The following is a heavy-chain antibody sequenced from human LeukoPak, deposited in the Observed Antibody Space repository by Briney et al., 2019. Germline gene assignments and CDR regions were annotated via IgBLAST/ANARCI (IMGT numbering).Heavy chain of an antibody. D-gene: IGHD6-19*01. CDR3: ALLAVASDFDY. CDR1: GFPFSFYE. J-gene: IGHJ4*02. V-gene: IGHV3-48*03. CDR2: IGSSGTTT. Sequence: GGSLRLSCAVSGFPFSFYEMNWVRQAPGKGLAWVSNIGSSGTTTYYADSVKGGFSISRDNAKNSLYLRMNSLRVEDTAVYYCALLAVASDFDYWGQGALVTVSS.